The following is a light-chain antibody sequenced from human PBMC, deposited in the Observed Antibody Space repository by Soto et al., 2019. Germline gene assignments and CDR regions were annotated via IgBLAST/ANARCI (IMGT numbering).Light chain of an antibody. V-gene: IGKV3-20*01. CDR1: QSVSSSY. CDR3: QQYGSSPQT. CDR2: GAS. Sequence: EIVLTQSPGTLSLSPGERATLSCRASQSVSSSYLAWYQQKPGQAPRLLIYGASSRATGIPDRFSGSGSGTDFTLIIGRLEPEDFSVYYCQQYGSSPQTFGQGTKLEIK. J-gene: IGKJ2*01.